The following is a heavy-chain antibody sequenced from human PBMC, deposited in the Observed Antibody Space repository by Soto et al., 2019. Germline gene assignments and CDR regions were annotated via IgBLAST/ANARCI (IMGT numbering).Heavy chain of an antibody. Sequence: GGSLRLSCAASGFTFSTYRMNWVRQAPGKGLEWVSHISSSSTTIHYADSVKGRFTISRDNAKNSLYLQMNSLRDEDMAAYYCARDSTEYSSSYMDVWGQGTTVTVSS. CDR2: ISSSSTTI. CDR1: GFTFSTYR. V-gene: IGHV3-48*02. J-gene: IGHJ6*03. CDR3: ARDSTEYSSSYMDV. D-gene: IGHD6-13*01.